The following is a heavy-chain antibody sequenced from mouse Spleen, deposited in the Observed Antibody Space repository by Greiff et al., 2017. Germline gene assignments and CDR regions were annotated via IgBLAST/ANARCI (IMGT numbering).Heavy chain of an antibody. CDR2: IDPETGGT. J-gene: IGHJ2*01. CDR1: GYTFTDYE. Sequence: QVQLQQSGAELVRPGASVTLSCKASGYTFTDYEMHWVKQTPVHGLEWIGAIDPETGGTAYNQKFKGKAILTADKSSSTAYMELRSLTSEDSAVYYCTRLRNGYYYFDYWGQGTTLTVSS. D-gene: IGHD2-3*01. V-gene: IGHV1-15*01. CDR3: TRLRNGYYYFDY.